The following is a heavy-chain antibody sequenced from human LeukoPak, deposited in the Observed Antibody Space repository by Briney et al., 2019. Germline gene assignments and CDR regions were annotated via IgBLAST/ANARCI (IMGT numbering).Heavy chain of an antibody. J-gene: IGHJ4*02. CDR2: ISGSGGST. CDR3: AKRRIAARHFDY. V-gene: IGHV3-23*01. Sequence: GGSLRPSCAASGFTFSSYAMSWVRQAPGKGLEWVSAISGSGGSTYYADSVKGRFTISRDNSKNTLYLQMNSLRAEDTAVYYCAKRRIAARHFDYWGQGTLVTVSS. D-gene: IGHD6-6*01. CDR1: GFTFSSYA.